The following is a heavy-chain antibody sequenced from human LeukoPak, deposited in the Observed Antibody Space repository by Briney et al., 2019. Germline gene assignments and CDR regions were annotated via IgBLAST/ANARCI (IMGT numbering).Heavy chain of an antibody. CDR2: IIPIFGTA. Sequence: ASVKVSCKASEGTFSSYAISWVRQAPGQGLEWMGGIIPIFGTANYAQKFQGRVTITADESTSTAYMELSSLRSEDTAVYYCATGQDIVVVPAAPPGYYGMDVWGKGTTVTVSS. V-gene: IGHV1-69*13. J-gene: IGHJ6*04. CDR1: EGTFSSYA. CDR3: ATGQDIVVVPAAPPGYYGMDV. D-gene: IGHD2-2*01.